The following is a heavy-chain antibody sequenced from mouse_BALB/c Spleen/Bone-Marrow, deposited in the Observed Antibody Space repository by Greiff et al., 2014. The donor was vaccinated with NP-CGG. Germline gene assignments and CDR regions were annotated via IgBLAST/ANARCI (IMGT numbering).Heavy chain of an antibody. Sequence: VKLLESGAELMKPGASVKISCKATGYTFSNLWIKWMKQRPGHGLEWIGEILPGSDSTKYHEKFKGKATSTADPSTKTVYMQLSSLTSEDSAVYYCARFRSYTMDFWGQGTSVTVSS. CDR3: ARFRSYTMDF. CDR1: GYTFSNLW. CDR2: ILPGSDST. V-gene: IGHV1-9*01. J-gene: IGHJ4*01.